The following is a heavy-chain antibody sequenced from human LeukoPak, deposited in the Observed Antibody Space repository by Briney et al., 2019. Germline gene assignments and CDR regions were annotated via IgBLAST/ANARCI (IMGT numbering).Heavy chain of an antibody. V-gene: IGHV3-23*01. J-gene: IGHJ4*02. CDR1: GFTFSSYA. Sequence: GGSLRLSCAASGFTFSSYAMSWVRQAPGKGLEWVSAISGSGGSTYYADSVKGRFTISRDNAKNSLYLQMNSLRAEDTAVYYCARAETYYDFWSGHILDYWGQGTLVTVSS. CDR3: ARAETYYDFWSGHILDY. D-gene: IGHD3-3*01. CDR2: ISGSGGST.